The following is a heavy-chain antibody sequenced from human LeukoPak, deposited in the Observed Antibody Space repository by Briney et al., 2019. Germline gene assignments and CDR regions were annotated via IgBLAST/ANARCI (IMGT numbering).Heavy chain of an antibody. CDR1: GYIFTTYW. J-gene: IGHJ3*02. CDR2: IYPGDSDT. D-gene: IGHD6-19*01. CDR3: ATVAANAFDI. Sequence: GESLKISCQGSGYIFTTYWIGWVRQMPGKGLEWMGIIYPGDSDTRYSPSFQGQVAISADKSISTAYLQWSSLKASDTAMYYCATVAANAFDIWGQGTMVTVSS. V-gene: IGHV5-51*01.